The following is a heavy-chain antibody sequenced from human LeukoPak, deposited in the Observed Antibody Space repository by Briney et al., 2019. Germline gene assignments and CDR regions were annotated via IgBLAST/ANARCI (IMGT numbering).Heavy chain of an antibody. V-gene: IGHV5-51*01. CDR3: ARHSWGTGWKNAFDI. Sequence: GESLKISCKGSGYTFTNYWIGWVRQMPGKGLEWMGIIYPGDSDIRYSPSFQGQVTISADKSISTAYLQWSSLKASDTAMYYCARHSWGTGWKNAFDIWGQGTMVTVSS. D-gene: IGHD6-19*01. J-gene: IGHJ3*02. CDR1: GYTFTNYW. CDR2: IYPGDSDI.